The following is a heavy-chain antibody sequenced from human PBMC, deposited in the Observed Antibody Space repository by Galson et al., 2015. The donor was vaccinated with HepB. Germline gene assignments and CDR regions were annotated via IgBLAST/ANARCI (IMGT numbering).Heavy chain of an antibody. V-gene: IGHV5-10-1*04. CDR3: AREGVAAAGSVKGAFDI. D-gene: IGHD6-13*01. J-gene: IGHJ3*02. CDR2: IDPSDSYT. Sequence: QSGAEVKKPGESLRTSCQGFGYKFTKYWISWVRQMPGKGLEWMGRIDPSDSYTRYSPSFQDQVTISADKSISTAYLQWSSLKASDTAMYYCAREGVAAAGSVKGAFDIWGQGTLVTVSS. CDR1: GYKFTKYW.